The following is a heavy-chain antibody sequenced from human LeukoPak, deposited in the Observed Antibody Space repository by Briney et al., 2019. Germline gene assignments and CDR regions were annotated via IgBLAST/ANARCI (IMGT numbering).Heavy chain of an antibody. CDR3: ARSSSGLPVN. CDR1: GFTFSSYS. Sequence: PGGSLRLSCAASGFTFSSYSMNWVRQAPGKGLEWVSSISSSSSYIYYADSVKGRFTISRDNAKNSLNLQMNSLRAEDTAVYYCARSSSGLPVNWGQGTLVTVSS. J-gene: IGHJ4*02. D-gene: IGHD3-10*01. CDR2: ISSSSSYI. V-gene: IGHV3-21*01.